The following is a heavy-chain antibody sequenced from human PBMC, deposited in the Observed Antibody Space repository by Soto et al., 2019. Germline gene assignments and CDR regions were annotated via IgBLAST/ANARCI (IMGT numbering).Heavy chain of an antibody. Sequence: QVHLQESGPGLVKPSQTLSLTCTVSGGSISSGDYYWSWIRQPPGKGLEWIGYIYYSGSTYYNPSLKSRVTISVDTSKNQFSLKLSSVTAADTSVYYCASMRYYDSSGYSGWFDPWGQGTLVTVSS. CDR3: ASMRYYDSSGYSGWFDP. CDR2: IYYSGST. V-gene: IGHV4-30-4*01. J-gene: IGHJ5*02. D-gene: IGHD3-22*01. CDR1: GGSISSGDYY.